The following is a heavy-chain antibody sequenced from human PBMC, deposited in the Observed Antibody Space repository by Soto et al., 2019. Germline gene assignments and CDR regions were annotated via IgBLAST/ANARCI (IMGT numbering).Heavy chain of an antibody. J-gene: IGHJ5*02. CDR1: GYTFTSYG. CDR2: ISAYNGNT. Sequence: GASVKVSCKASGYTFTSYGISWVRQAPGQGLEWMGWISAYNGNTNYAQKLQGRVTMTTDTSTSTAYMELRSLRSDDTAVYYCARVELRLGYGWFDPWGQGTLVTVSS. D-gene: IGHD3-16*01. CDR3: ARVELRLGYGWFDP. V-gene: IGHV1-18*01.